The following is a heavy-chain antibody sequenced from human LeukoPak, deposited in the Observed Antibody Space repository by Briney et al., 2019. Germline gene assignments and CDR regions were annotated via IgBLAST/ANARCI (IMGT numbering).Heavy chain of an antibody. CDR3: TPGCSSTSCLDV. CDR1: GFTFSSYA. J-gene: IGHJ6*02. Sequence: PGRSLRLSCAASGFTFSSYAMHWVRQAPGKGLEWVAVISYDGSNKYYADSVKGRFTISRDNSKNTLYLQMNSLRAEDTAVYYCTPGCSSTSCLDVWGQGATVTVSS. V-gene: IGHV3-30*04. D-gene: IGHD2-2*01. CDR2: ISYDGSNK.